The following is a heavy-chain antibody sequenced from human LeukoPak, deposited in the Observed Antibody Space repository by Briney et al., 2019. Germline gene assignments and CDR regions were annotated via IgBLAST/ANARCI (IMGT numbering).Heavy chain of an antibody. J-gene: IGHJ4*02. Sequence: SETLSLTCAVSGGSISSGGYSWSWIRQPPGKGLEWIGYIYHSGSTYYNPSLKSRVTISVDRSKNQFSLKLSSVTAAGTAVYYCASSGSYRPFDYWGQGTLVTVSS. CDR3: ASSGSYRPFDY. CDR2: IYHSGST. CDR1: GGSISSGGYS. D-gene: IGHD1-26*01. V-gene: IGHV4-30-2*01.